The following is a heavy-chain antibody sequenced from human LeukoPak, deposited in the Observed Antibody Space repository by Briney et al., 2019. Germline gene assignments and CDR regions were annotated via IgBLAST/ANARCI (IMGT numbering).Heavy chain of an antibody. D-gene: IGHD3-10*01. CDR3: ARNGDYYVSGSYSFDF. CDR1: GYIFTNYG. Sequence: ASVKVSCKASGYIFTNYGISWVRQAPGQGLEWIGWISAYNGETTYAQKLQGRVTLTTDTSTTTAFMELRSLRSDDTAMYYCARNGDYYVSGSYSFDFWGRGTLVTVSS. CDR2: ISAYNGET. V-gene: IGHV1-18*01. J-gene: IGHJ4*02.